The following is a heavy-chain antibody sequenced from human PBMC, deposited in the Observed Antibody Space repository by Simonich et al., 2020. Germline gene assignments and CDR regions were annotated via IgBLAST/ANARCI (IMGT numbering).Heavy chain of an antibody. J-gene: IGHJ4*02. CDR1: GYTFTGYY. CDR2: FHPNRGGT. CDR3: ARSSDLLNWNDGPYY. D-gene: IGHD1-1*01. V-gene: IGHV1-2*02. Sequence: QVQLVQSGAEVKKPGASVKVSCKASGYTFTGYYMHWVRQAPGQGLEWSGWFHPNRGGTNDAQTFQGRVTMTRETSISTAYMELSWLRSDDTAVYYCARSSDLLNWNDGPYYWGQGTLVTVSS.